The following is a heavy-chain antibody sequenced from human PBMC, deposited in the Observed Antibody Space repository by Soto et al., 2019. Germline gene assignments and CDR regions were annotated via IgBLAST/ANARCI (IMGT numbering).Heavy chain of an antibody. D-gene: IGHD5-12*01. CDR2: ISGSGGST. CDR1: GFTFSSYA. J-gene: IGHJ4*02. CDR3: AKDTSGPLDSGYDYPFDY. Sequence: WGSLRLSCAASGFTFSSYAMSWVRQAPGKGLEWVSAISGSGGSTYYADSVKGRFTISGDNSKNTLYLQMNSLRAEDTAVDYCAKDTSGPLDSGYDYPFDYWGQGTLVTVSS. V-gene: IGHV3-23*01.